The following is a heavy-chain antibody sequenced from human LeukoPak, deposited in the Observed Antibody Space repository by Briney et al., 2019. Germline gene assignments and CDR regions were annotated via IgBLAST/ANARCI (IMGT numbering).Heavy chain of an antibody. Sequence: TVSGGSXSXGSYXWSWIRRPPGKGLEXIGYXXYSGSTNYNPSLKSRFTISVDTSKNQFSLKLSSVTAADSAVYYCARDQVAYYDILTGSSGMNWFDPWGQGTLVTVSS. V-gene: IGHV4-61*01. CDR3: ARDQVAYYDILTGSSGMNWFDP. CDR2: XXYSGST. J-gene: IGHJ5*02. D-gene: IGHD3-9*01. CDR1: GGSXSXGSYX.